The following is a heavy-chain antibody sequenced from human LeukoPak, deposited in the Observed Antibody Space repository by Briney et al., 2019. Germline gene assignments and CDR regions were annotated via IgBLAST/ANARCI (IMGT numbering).Heavy chain of an antibody. D-gene: IGHD3-9*01. CDR1: GITLDDYA. CDR2: ISWNSGSI. J-gene: IGHJ4*02. Sequence: SLRLSCAASGITLDDYALHWVRPAPGKGLEWVSGISWNSGSIGYADSVKGRFTISRDNAKNTLYLQMNSLRAEDTAVYYCASDILTSSGYYFDYWGQGTLVTVSS. CDR3: ASDILTSSGYYFDY. V-gene: IGHV3-9*01.